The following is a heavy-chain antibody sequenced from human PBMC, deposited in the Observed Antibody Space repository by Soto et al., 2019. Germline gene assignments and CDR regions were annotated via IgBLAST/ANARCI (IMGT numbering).Heavy chain of an antibody. CDR2: IYHTGST. Sequence: PSETLSLICNVSGGSISTSYWTWIRQPPGKGLEWIGYIYHTGSTRYNPSLRSRVTMSVDTSKNQFSLRLSSVTAADTAVYYCARHPISYSDVLTGQIVYPEFNCIEPWGQGTLVTVSS. J-gene: IGHJ5*02. D-gene: IGHD3-9*01. V-gene: IGHV4-59*08. CDR1: GGSISTSY. CDR3: ARHPISYSDVLTGQIVYPEFNCIEP.